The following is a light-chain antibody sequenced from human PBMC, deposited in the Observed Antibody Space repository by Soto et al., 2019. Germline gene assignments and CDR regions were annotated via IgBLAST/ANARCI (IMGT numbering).Light chain of an antibody. CDR1: SSDIGRYNF. V-gene: IGLV2-14*01. Sequence: QSALTQPASVSGSPGQSITISCTGTSSDIGRYNFVSWYQQHPGKAPKLFVYEVTNRPSGVSNRFSGSKSGNTASLPIFGLQTEDGADYYCSSYTSVTTFVVFGTGTQLPVL. CDR2: EVT. CDR3: SSYTSVTTFVV. J-gene: IGLJ1*01.